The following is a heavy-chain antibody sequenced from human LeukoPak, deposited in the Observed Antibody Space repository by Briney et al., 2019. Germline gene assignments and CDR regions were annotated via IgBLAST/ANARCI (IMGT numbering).Heavy chain of an antibody. D-gene: IGHD2-21*01. CDR2: IYYSGST. CDR1: GGSLSGYY. CDR3: ARDLFPSSAIGD. J-gene: IGHJ4*02. Sequence: PSETLSLTCAVYGGSLSGYYWSWIRQPPGKGLEWIGYIYYSGSTNYNPSLKSRVTMSVDTSKNQFSLKLSSVTAADTAVYYCARDLFPSSAIGDWGQGTLVTVSS. V-gene: IGHV4-34*11.